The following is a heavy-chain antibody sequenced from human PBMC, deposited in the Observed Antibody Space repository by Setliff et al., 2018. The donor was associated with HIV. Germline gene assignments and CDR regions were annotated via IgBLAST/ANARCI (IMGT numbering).Heavy chain of an antibody. CDR1: GASITDGNYY. J-gene: IGHJ1*01. CDR2: VYYGPDT. Sequence: PSETLSLTCTVSGASITDGNYYWSWIRQPPGKGLEWIGYVYYGPDTYYNPYLESRLTISMDTTNTQFSLMLTSVTAADTATSFCGRGPRAASSGYFKDWCQGTLVTVSS. D-gene: IGHD6-13*01. CDR3: GRGPRAASSGYFKD. V-gene: IGHV4-30-4*01.